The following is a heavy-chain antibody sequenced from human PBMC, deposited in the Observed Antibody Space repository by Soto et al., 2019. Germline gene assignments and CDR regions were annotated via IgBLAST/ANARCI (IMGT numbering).Heavy chain of an antibody. J-gene: IGHJ5*02. Sequence: SETLSLTCTVDSISTYYWNWIRQPPGKGLEWIGYIYHSGSTYYNPSLKSRVTISVNTSKNQFSLKLSSVTAADTAVYYCARERPDGARLDPWGQGTLVTVSS. CDR3: ARERPDGARLDP. CDR1: DSISTYY. V-gene: IGHV4-59*12. CDR2: IYHSGST. D-gene: IGHD6-6*01.